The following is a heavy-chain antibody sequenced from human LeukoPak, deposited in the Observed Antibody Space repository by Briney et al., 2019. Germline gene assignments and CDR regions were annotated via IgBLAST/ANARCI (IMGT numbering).Heavy chain of an antibody. CDR1: GGSISSGGFY. J-gene: IGHJ4*02. CDR2: IYVGGNT. V-gene: IGHV4-61*02. D-gene: IGHD6-13*01. CDR3: AGGDSSSWYRFFDY. Sequence: SETLSLTCTVSGGSISSGGFYWSWIRQPAGKGLEWIGRIYVGGNTNYNPSFKSRVTMSVDMSKNQFSLKLNSVTAADTAVYFCAGGDSSSWYRFFDYWGQGILVTVSS.